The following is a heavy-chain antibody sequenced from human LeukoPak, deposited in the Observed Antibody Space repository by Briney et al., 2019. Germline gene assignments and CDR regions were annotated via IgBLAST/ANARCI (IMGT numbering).Heavy chain of an antibody. CDR3: ARDGARAAAAHFDY. D-gene: IGHD6-13*01. Sequence: GRSLRLSCAASGFTFSSYAMHWVRQAPGKGLEWVAVISYDGSNKYYADSVKGRFTISRDNSKNTLYLQMNSLRAEDTAVYYCARDGARAAAAHFDYWGQGTLVTVSS. CDR2: ISYDGSNK. J-gene: IGHJ4*02. CDR1: GFTFSSYA. V-gene: IGHV3-30-3*01.